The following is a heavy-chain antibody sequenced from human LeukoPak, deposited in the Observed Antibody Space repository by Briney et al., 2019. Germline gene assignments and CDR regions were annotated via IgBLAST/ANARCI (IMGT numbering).Heavy chain of an antibody. Sequence: GGSLRPSCAASGFTFSSYSMNWVRQAPGKGLEWVSSISSSSSYIYYADSVKGRFTISRDNAKNSLYLQMNSLRAEDTAVYYCAVDYDILTGYYTDPVPFDYWGQGTLVTVSS. D-gene: IGHD3-9*01. V-gene: IGHV3-21*01. J-gene: IGHJ4*02. CDR3: AVDYDILTGYYTDPVPFDY. CDR1: GFTFSSYS. CDR2: ISSSSSYI.